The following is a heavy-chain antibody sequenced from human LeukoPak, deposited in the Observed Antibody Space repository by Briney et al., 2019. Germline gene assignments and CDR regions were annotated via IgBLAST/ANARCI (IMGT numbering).Heavy chain of an antibody. CDR3: ARGETSSYDY. D-gene: IGHD2-2*01. Sequence: GGSLRLSCAASGFTFSSYSMNWVRQAPGKGLEWVSSISSSSSYIYYADSVKGRFTISRDNSKNTVYLQMNSLRAEDTAVYYCARGETSSYDYWGQGTLVTVSS. J-gene: IGHJ4*02. V-gene: IGHV3-21*04. CDR1: GFTFSSYS. CDR2: ISSSSSYI.